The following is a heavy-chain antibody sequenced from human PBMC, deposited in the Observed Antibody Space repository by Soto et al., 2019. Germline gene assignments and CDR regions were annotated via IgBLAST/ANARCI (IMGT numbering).Heavy chain of an antibody. CDR1: GYTFTRYD. Sequence: ASVKVSCTASGYTFTRYDINWVRQATGQGLEWMGWMNPNSGNTGYAQKFQGRVTMTRNTSISTAYMELSSLRSEDTAVYYCATGSHNSSSWYSGYYGWGSYPTNDGFERWGQRTMVTGS. CDR3: ATGSHNSSSWYSGYYGWGSYPTNDGFER. CDR2: MNPNSGNT. D-gene: IGHD3-16*02. V-gene: IGHV1-8*01. J-gene: IGHJ3*02.